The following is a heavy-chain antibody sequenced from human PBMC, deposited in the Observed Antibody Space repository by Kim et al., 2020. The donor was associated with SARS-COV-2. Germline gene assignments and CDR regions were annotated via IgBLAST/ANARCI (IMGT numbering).Heavy chain of an antibody. V-gene: IGHV3-13*01. J-gene: IGHJ6*02. CDR2: IGTAGDT. D-gene: IGHD6-13*01. Sequence: GGSLRLSCAVSGFTFSSYDMHWVRQATGKGLEWVSAIGTAGDTYYPGSVKGRFTISRENAKNSLYLQMNSLRAGDTAVYYCARALYSSSWYDPLAHYYYYYSMDVWGQGTTVTVSS. CDR1: GFTFSSYD. CDR3: ARALYSSSWYDPLAHYYYYYSMDV.